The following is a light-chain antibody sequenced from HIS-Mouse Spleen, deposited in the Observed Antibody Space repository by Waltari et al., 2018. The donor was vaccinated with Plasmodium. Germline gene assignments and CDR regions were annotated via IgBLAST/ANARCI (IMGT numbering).Light chain of an antibody. Sequence: DIQMTQSPSSLSASVGDRVTITCRASQSISSYLNWYQQKPGKAPKRLIYAASSLQSGVPSRFSGSGSGTDFTLTISSLQPEDFATYYCQQCYSTPWTFGQGTKVEIK. V-gene: IGKV1-39*01. CDR1: QSISSY. CDR3: QQCYSTPWT. CDR2: AAS. J-gene: IGKJ1*01.